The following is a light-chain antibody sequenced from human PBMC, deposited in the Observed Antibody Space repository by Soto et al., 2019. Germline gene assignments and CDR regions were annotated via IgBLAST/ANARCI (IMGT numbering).Light chain of an antibody. CDR2: GAS. Sequence: EIVLTQSPGTLSLSPGERATLSCRASQSVSTYLAWYQQKPGQAPGLLIYGASSRATGIPDRFSGSGSKTDFTLTISRLEPEDFAVYYCQQYVGSPPKYTFGQGTKLEIK. V-gene: IGKV3-20*01. CDR3: QQYVGSPPKYT. J-gene: IGKJ2*01. CDR1: QSVSTY.